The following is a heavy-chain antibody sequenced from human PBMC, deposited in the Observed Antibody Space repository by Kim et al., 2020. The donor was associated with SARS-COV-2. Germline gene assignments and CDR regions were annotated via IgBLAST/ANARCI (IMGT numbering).Heavy chain of an antibody. V-gene: IGHV4-34*01. CDR2: INHSGST. CDR3: ARGRGFGFGPPQRNY. Sequence: SETLSLTCAVYGGSFSGYYWSWIRQPPGKGLEWIGEINHSGSTNYNPSLKSRVTISVDTSKNQFSLKLSSVTAADTAVYYCARGRGFGFGPPQRNYWGQGTLVTVSS. D-gene: IGHD3-10*01. CDR1: GGSFSGYY. J-gene: IGHJ4*02.